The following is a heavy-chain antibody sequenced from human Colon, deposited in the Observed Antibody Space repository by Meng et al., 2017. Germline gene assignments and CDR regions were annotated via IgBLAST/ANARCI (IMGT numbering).Heavy chain of an antibody. V-gene: IGHV4-34*02. CDR3: ATGLRHGDWFDP. J-gene: IGHJ5*02. Sequence: QVRIQQGGAGLLKPSGALSLPCAVSGGSFSGFYWSWIRQPPGKGLEWIGEIDHFGISNYNSSLKGRLTMSVDTSKKQISLTLTSVTAADTAVYYCATGLRHGDWFDPWGPGTLVTVSS. CDR1: GGSFSGFY. D-gene: IGHD4-17*01. CDR2: IDHFGIS.